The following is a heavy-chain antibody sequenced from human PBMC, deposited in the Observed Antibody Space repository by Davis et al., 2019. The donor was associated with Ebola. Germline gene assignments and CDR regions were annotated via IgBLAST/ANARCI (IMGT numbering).Heavy chain of an antibody. CDR3: VTGSYYFDH. CDR2: IDYSGST. Sequence: PSETLSLTCTVSGGSIRSYYCTWIRQPPGKGLEWIGYIDYSGSTDYNPSLKSRVTISLDTSKSQFSLRLSSVTAADTAVYYCVTGSYYFDHWGQGTLVTVSS. J-gene: IGHJ4*02. V-gene: IGHV4-59*12. CDR1: GGSIRSYY.